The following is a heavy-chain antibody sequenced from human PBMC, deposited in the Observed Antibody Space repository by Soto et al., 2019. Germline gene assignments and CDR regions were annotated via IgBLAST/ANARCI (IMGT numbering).Heavy chain of an antibody. Sequence: ASVKVSCKASGYTFTSYGISWVRQAPGQGLEWMGWISAYNGNTNYAQKLQGRVTMTTNTSTSTAYMELRSLRSDDTAVYYCARGVYCSSTSCYDHSTNWFDPWGQGTLITVSS. V-gene: IGHV1-18*01. CDR2: ISAYNGNT. D-gene: IGHD2-2*01. CDR1: GYTFTSYG. J-gene: IGHJ5*02. CDR3: ARGVYCSSTSCYDHSTNWFDP.